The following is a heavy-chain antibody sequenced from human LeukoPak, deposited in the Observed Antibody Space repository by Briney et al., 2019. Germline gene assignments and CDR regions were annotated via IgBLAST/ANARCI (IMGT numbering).Heavy chain of an antibody. CDR2: IYASGNT. V-gene: IGHV4-61*02. D-gene: IGHD5-24*01. CDR1: GASVSTTADF. J-gene: IGHJ3*01. CDR3: ASYREAYDLYPHGLDV. Sequence: PSQTLSLTCSVSGASVSTTADFWNWIRQPAGEGLEWIGRIYASGNTHYNPSLKSRVTMSLDTSKNQFSLSMNSVTAADSAVYFCASYREAYDLYPHGLDVWGRGTVVTVSS.